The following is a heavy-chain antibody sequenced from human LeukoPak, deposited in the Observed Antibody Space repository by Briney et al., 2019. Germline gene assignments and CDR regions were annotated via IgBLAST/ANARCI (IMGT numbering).Heavy chain of an antibody. J-gene: IGHJ4*02. D-gene: IGHD5-24*01. CDR2: ISAYNGNT. Sequence: ASVKVSCKASGYTFTSYGISWVRQAPGQGLEWMGWISAYNGNTNYAQKLQGRVTMTTDTSTSTAYMELRSLRSDDTAVYCCARDKDVMATIPYDYWGQGTLVTVSS. CDR3: ARDKDVMATIPYDY. V-gene: IGHV1-18*01. CDR1: GYTFTSYG.